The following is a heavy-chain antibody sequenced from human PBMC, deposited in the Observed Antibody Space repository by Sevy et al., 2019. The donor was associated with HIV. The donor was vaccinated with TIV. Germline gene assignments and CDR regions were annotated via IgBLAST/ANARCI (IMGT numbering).Heavy chain of an antibody. D-gene: IGHD2-2*02. CDR1: GFTFSRNA. CDR2: ITGRGGST. CDR3: AKVGYCSSTSCYSIYYGMDV. V-gene: IGHV3-23*01. J-gene: IGHJ6*02. Sequence: GGSLRLSCAASGFTFSRNAMSWVRQAPGKGLEWASGITGRGGSTYYADSVKGRFTISRENSKNTLYLQMNSLRVEDTAVYYCAKVGYCSSTSCYSIYYGMDVWGQGTTVTVSS.